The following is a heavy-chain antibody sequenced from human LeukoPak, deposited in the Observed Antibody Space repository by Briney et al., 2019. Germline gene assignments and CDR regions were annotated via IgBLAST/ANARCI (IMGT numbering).Heavy chain of an antibody. Sequence: SVKVSCKASGGTFSSYAISWVRQAPGQGLEWMGRIIPILGIANYAQKFQGRVTITADKSTSTAYMELSSLRSEDTAVYYRARYEYYYGSGTPLDYWGQGTLVTVSS. J-gene: IGHJ4*02. CDR3: ARYEYYYGSGTPLDY. CDR2: IIPILGIA. D-gene: IGHD3-10*01. CDR1: GGTFSSYA. V-gene: IGHV1-69*04.